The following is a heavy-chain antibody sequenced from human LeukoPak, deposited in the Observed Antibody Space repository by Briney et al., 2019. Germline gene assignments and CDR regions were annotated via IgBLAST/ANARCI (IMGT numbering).Heavy chain of an antibody. CDR3: ARGAVGGIQLWLGDAFDI. V-gene: IGHV1-8*01. Sequence: GASVKVSCKASGYTFTSYDINWVRQATGQGLEWMGWMNPNSGNTGYAQKFQGRVTMTRNTSISTAYMELSSLRSEDTAVYYCARGAVGGIQLWLGDAFDIWGQGTMVTVSS. CDR1: GYTFTSYD. CDR2: MNPNSGNT. J-gene: IGHJ3*02. D-gene: IGHD5-18*01.